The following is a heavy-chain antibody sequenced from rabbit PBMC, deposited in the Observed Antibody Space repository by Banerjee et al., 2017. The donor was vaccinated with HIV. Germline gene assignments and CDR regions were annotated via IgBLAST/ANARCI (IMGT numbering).Heavy chain of an antibody. J-gene: IGHJ4*01. V-gene: IGHV1S7*01. Sequence: PLKESGGGLVTPGGNLTLTCTASGFDISSYHMCWVRQAPGKGLEWIGIIYAGSGSTDYASWVNGRFTISSDNAQNTADLQMNSLTAADTATYFCARAGASGNIFNLWGPGTLVTVS. CDR3: ARAGASGNIFNL. CDR1: GFDISSYH. CDR2: IYAGSGST. D-gene: IGHD1-1*01.